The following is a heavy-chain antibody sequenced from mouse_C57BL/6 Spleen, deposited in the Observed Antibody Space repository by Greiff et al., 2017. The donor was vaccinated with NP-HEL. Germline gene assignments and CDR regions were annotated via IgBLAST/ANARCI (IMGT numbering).Heavy chain of an antibody. CDR2: ISYSGST. Sequence: EVQVVESGPGMVKPSQSLSLTCTVTGYSITSGYDWHWIRHFPGNKLEWMGYISYSGSTNYNPSLQSRISITHDTSKNHFFLKLNSVTTEDTATYYCARGGDGYPAWFAYWGQGTLVTVSA. D-gene: IGHD2-3*01. V-gene: IGHV3-1*01. CDR3: ARGGDGYPAWFAY. J-gene: IGHJ3*01. CDR1: GYSITSGYD.